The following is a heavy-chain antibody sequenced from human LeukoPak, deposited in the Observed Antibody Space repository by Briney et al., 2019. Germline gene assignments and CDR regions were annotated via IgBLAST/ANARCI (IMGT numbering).Heavy chain of an antibody. CDR3: ARDLGRAPGYFDY. CDR2: IYTSGST. J-gene: IGHJ4*02. V-gene: IGHV4-61*02. CDR1: GGSISSGSYY. D-gene: IGHD3-16*01. Sequence: PSETLSLTCTVSGGSISSGSYYWSWIRQPAGKGLEWIGRIYTSGSTNYNPSLKSRVTISVDTSKNQFSLKLSSVTAADTAVYYCARDLGRAPGYFDYWGQGTLVTVSS.